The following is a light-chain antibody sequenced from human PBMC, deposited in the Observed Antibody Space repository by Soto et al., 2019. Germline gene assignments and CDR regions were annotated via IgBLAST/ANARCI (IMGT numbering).Light chain of an antibody. CDR1: SSNIGSNY. J-gene: IGLJ1*01. Sequence: QSVLTQPPSASGTPGQRVTISCSGSSSNIGSNYVYWYQQLPGTAPKLLIYRNNQRPSGVPDRFSGSKSGTSASLAISGLRSEDEADYYSEAWDDRLSVLYVFGTRTKVTV. V-gene: IGLV1-47*01. CDR3: EAWDDRLSVLYV. CDR2: RNN.